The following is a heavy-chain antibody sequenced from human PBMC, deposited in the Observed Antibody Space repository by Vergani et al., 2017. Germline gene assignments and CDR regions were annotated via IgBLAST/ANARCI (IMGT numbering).Heavy chain of an antibody. J-gene: IGHJ4*02. CDR1: GLTFSSYS. V-gene: IGHV3-21*01. Sequence: EVQLVESGGGLVKPGGSLRLSCAASGLTFSSYSMNWVRQAPGKGLEWVSSISSSSSYIYYADSVKGRFTISRDNAKNSLYLQMNSLRAEDTAVYYCARAAPGGRIVATVDYWGQGTLVTVSS. CDR3: ARAAPGGRIVATVDY. D-gene: IGHD5-12*01. CDR2: ISSSSSYI.